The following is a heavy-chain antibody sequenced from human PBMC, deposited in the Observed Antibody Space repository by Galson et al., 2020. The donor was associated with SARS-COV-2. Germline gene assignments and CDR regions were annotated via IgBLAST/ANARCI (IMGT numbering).Heavy chain of an antibody. D-gene: IGHD3-10*01. CDR3: ARAGSGSYYDRFDP. CDR2: ISYDGSNK. V-gene: IGHV3-30-3*01. J-gene: IGHJ5*01. Sequence: GESLKISCAASGFTFSSYAMHWVRQAPGKGLEWVAVISYDGSNKYYADSVKGRFTISRDNSKNTLYLQMNSLRAEDTAVYYCARAGSGSYYDRFDPWSRGTLVTFSS. CDR1: GFTFSSYA.